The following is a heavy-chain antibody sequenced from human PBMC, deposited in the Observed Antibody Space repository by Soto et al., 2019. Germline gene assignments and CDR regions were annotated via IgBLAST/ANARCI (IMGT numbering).Heavy chain of an antibody. V-gene: IGHV1-3*01. J-gene: IGHJ5*02. Sequence: ASVKVSCKASGYTFTCYDMHWARQAPGQRLEWMGWINAGNGNTKYSQKFEGRVTITADESTSTAYMELSSLRSEDTAVYYCARDRAVERPYNWFDPWGQGTLVSVSS. CDR3: ARDRAVERPYNWFDP. D-gene: IGHD1-1*01. CDR1: GYTFTCYD. CDR2: INAGNGNT.